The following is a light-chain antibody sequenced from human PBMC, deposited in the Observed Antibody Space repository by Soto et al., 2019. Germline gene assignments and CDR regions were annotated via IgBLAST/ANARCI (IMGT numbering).Light chain of an antibody. J-gene: IGKJ4*01. Sequence: EIVLTQSPATLSLSPGERATLSCRASQSVSSYLAWYQQKPGQAPRLLIYDASKRATGIPARFSGGGSGTDFTLTISSLEPEDFAVYYCQQRSHWLITFSGGTKVEIK. CDR3: QQRSHWLIT. CDR2: DAS. V-gene: IGKV3-11*01. CDR1: QSVSSY.